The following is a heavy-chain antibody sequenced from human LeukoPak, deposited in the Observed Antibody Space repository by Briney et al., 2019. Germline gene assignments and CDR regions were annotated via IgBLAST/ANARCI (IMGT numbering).Heavy chain of an antibody. J-gene: IGHJ4*02. Sequence: EASVKVSCKASGGTFSSYAISWVRQAPGQGLEWMGGIIPIFGTANYAQKFQGRVTITTDESTSTAYMELSSLRSEDTAVYYCARDRYSDGAYDYWGQGTLVTVSS. D-gene: IGHD1-1*01. CDR1: GGTFSSYA. CDR3: ARDRYSDGAYDY. V-gene: IGHV1-69*05. CDR2: IIPIFGTA.